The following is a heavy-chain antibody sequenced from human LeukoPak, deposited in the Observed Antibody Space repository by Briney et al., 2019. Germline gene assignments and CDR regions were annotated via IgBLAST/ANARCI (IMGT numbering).Heavy chain of an antibody. CDR3: AREGVVGAYGHFDY. CDR2: INHSGST. J-gene: IGHJ4*02. CDR1: GGSFSGYY. V-gene: IGHV4-34*01. D-gene: IGHD2-15*01. Sequence: SETLSLTCAVSGGSFSGYYWSWIRQPPGKGLEWMGEINHSGSTNYNPSLKSRVTISVDTSKNQFSLKLSSVTAADTAVNYCAREGVVGAYGHFDYWGQGTLVTVSS.